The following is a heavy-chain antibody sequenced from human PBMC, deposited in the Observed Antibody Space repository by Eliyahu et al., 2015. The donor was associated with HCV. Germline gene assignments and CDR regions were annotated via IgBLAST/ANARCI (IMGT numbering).Heavy chain of an antibody. CDR2: VYWDDDI. V-gene: IGHV2-5*02. D-gene: IGHD2-21*02. CDR3: ARRGPVTSRKGSFDY. J-gene: IGHJ4*02. Sequence: QITLKESGPTLVKPTQTLTLTCTFSGFSLTTDGVGVGWXRXPPGKALEWLTIVYWDDDIRHXAPLRKNRLTITKDISRHRVVLTMTNMDPVDTGTYYCARRGPVTSRKGSFDYWGQGTLVTVSS. CDR1: GFSLTTDGVG.